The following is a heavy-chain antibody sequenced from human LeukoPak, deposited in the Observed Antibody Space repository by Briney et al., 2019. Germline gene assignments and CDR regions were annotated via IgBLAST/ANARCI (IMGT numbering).Heavy chain of an antibody. J-gene: IGHJ4*02. Sequence: GGSLRLSCEASGFTFSSYGMHWVRQAPGKGLGGVAFIRYDGSNKYYADSVKGRFTISRDNSKNTLYLQMNSLRAEDTAVYYCAKVFWSGYTFDYWGQGTLVTVSS. CDR1: GFTFSSYG. CDR2: IRYDGSNK. V-gene: IGHV3-30*02. D-gene: IGHD3-3*01. CDR3: AKVFWSGYTFDY.